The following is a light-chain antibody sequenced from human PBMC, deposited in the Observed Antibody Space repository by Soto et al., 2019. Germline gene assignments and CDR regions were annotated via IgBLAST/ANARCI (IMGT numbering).Light chain of an antibody. Sequence: DIQMTQSPSSLSASVGDRVTITCLASQSIATYLNWYQQKPGKAPKLLIYGASSLQSGVPSGFSGTGSGTDFTLTISSLQPEDFATYYCQQSFSTSWTFGQGTKVELK. CDR1: QSIATY. V-gene: IGKV1-39*01. CDR3: QQSFSTSWT. J-gene: IGKJ1*01. CDR2: GAS.